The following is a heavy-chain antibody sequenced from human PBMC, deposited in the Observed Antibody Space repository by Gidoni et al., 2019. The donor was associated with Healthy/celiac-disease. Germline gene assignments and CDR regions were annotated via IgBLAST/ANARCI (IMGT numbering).Heavy chain of an antibody. CDR2: IRGSGGST. CDR1: GFTFSSYA. D-gene: IGHD3-22*01. V-gene: IGHV3-23*01. CDR3: AKGSVRYYYDSSGYSAHRRDAFDI. J-gene: IGHJ3*02. Sequence: EVQLLESGGGLVQPGGSLRLSCAASGFTFSSYAMSWVRQAPGKGLEWVSAIRGSGGSTYYADSVKGRFTISRDNSKNTLYLQMNSLRAEDTAVYYCAKGSVRYYYDSSGYSAHRRDAFDIWGQGTMVTVSS.